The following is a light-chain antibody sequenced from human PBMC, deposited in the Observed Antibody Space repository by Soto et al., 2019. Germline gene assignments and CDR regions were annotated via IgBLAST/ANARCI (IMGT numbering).Light chain of an antibody. CDR2: GAS. Sequence: EIVLTQSPGTLSLSPGERATLSCRASQSVSSSYLAWYQQKPGQAPRLLIYGASSRATGIPDRFSGSGSGTDFTLTISRLEPEDFAVYYCQQYGSSTGWTFGQGTKGEIK. J-gene: IGKJ1*01. CDR3: QQYGSSTGWT. CDR1: QSVSSSY. V-gene: IGKV3-20*01.